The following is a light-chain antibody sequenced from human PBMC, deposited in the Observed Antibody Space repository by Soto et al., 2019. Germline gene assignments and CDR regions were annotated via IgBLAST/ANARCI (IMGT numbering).Light chain of an antibody. CDR2: EVS. CDR1: STDVGGYNY. J-gene: IGLJ2*01. CDR3: SSYTRRSTVV. Sequence: QSALTQPASVSGSPGQSSTISCTGTSTDVGGYNYVSWYQQHPGKAPKLMIYEVSNRPSGVSNRFSGSKSGNTASLTISGRQAEDEADYYCSSYTRRSTVVFGGGTKLTVL. V-gene: IGLV2-14*01.